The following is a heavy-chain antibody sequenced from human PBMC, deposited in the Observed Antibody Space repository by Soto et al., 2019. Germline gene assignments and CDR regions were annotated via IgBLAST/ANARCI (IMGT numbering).Heavy chain of an antibody. CDR1: GCSISSYY. CDR2: IYYSGST. D-gene: IGHD3-10*01. Sequence: PSETVSLTCTVSGCSISSYYWSWVRQRPGKGLEWIGYIYYSGSTNYNPSLKSRVTISVDTSKNQFSLKLSSVTAADTAVYYCAREWFGEFSYYFDYWGQGTLVTVSS. J-gene: IGHJ4*02. V-gene: IGHV4-59*01. CDR3: AREWFGEFSYYFDY.